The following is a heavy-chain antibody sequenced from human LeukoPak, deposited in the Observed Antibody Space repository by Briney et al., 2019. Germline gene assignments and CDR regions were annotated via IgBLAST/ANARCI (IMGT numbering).Heavy chain of an antibody. CDR2: IYYSGST. V-gene: IGHV4-59*12. CDR1: GGSISSYY. Sequence: SETLSLTCTVSGGSISSYYWSWIRQPPGKGLEWIGYIYYSGSTNYNPSLKSRVTISVDTSKNQFSLKLSSVTATDTAVHYCARDGSYYYDMDVWGQGTTVTVSS. J-gene: IGHJ6*02. CDR3: ARDGSYYYDMDV.